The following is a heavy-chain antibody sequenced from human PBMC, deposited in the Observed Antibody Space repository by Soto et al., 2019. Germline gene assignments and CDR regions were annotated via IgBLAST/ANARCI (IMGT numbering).Heavy chain of an antibody. D-gene: IGHD2-21*02. Sequence: QVQLVQSGAEVKKPGSSVKVSCKASGGTFSSYAISWVRQAPGQGLEWMGGIIPIFGTANYAQKFQGRVTITADEATSTAYKERGSLRSEDKAVYYGARGHGGNSDWYYDGMDVWGQGTTVTVSS. CDR2: IIPIFGTA. V-gene: IGHV1-69*12. CDR1: GGTFSSYA. J-gene: IGHJ6*02. CDR3: ARGHGGNSDWYYDGMDV.